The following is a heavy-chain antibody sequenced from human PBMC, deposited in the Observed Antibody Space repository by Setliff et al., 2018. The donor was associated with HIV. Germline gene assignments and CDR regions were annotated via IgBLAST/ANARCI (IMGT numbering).Heavy chain of an antibody. Sequence: ASVKVFCKASGYSFASYGIAWVRQAPGQGLEYMGWVSGYNGDTVYAQSFQGKVTMTTDRSTTTGYMELRSLRSDDTAIYYCARDGGSYLRYFDYWGQGTLVTVSS. CDR1: GYSFASYG. D-gene: IGHD1-26*01. CDR3: ARDGGSYLRYFDY. J-gene: IGHJ4*02. V-gene: IGHV1-18*01. CDR2: VSGYNGDT.